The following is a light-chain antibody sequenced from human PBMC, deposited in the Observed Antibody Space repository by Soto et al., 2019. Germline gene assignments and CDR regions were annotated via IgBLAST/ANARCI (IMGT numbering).Light chain of an antibody. CDR1: QGIRSE. CDR2: AAS. Sequence: IQMTQSPSSLSASVGDRVTITCRASQGIRSELGWYQQKPGKAPMLLIYAASSLPSGVPSRFGGSAARAFSTLTISLLQPEDFATYFVQHHHGSPITVGQGTRLEI. CDR3: QHHHGSPIT. V-gene: IGKV1-17*01. J-gene: IGKJ5*01.